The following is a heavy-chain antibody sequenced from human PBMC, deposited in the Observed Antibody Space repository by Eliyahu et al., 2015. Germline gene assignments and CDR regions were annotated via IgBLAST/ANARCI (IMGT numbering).Heavy chain of an antibody. D-gene: IGHD3-22*01. J-gene: IGHJ4*02. CDR2: ISGSGGST. V-gene: IGHV3-23*01. CDR3: AKCHSSGSLSDFDY. CDR1: GFTFSSYA. Sequence: FGFTFSSYAMSWVRQAPGKGLEWVSAISGSGGSTYYADSVKGRFTISRDNSKNTLYLQMNSLRAEDTAVYYCAKCHSSGSLSDFDYWGQGTLVTVSS.